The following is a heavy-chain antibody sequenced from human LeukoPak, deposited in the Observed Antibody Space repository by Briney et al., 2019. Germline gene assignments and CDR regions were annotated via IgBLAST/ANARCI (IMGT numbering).Heavy chain of an antibody. V-gene: IGHV4-39*07. D-gene: IGHD6-6*01. CDR1: GGSISSYY. CDR3: ARERYSSSSGSVFDY. J-gene: IGHJ4*02. Sequence: SETLSLTCTVSGGSISSYYWGWIRQPPGKGLEWIGSIYYSGSTYYNPSLKSRVTISVDTSKNQFSLKLSSVTAADTAVYYCARERYSSSSGSVFDYWGQGTLVTVSS. CDR2: IYYSGST.